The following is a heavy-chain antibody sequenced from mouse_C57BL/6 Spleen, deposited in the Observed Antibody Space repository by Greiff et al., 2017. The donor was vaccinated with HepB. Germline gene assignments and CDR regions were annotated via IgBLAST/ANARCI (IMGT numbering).Heavy chain of an antibody. V-gene: IGHV5-16*01. CDR1: GFTFSDYY. D-gene: IGHD3-2*02. CDR3: AREEATRGFAY. CDR2: INYDGSST. J-gene: IGHJ3*01. Sequence: EVQRVESEGGLVQPGSSMKLSCTASGFTFSDYYMAWVRQVPEKGLEWVANINYDGSSTYYLDSLKSRFIISRDNAKNILYLQMSSLKSEDTATYYCAREEATRGFAYWGQGTLVTVSA.